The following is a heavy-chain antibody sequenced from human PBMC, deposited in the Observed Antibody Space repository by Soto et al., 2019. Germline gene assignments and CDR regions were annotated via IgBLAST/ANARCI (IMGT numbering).Heavy chain of an antibody. Sequence: GGSLRLSCAASGFTFSSYAMSWVRQAPGKGLEWVSAISGSGGSTYYADSVKGRFTISRGNSKNTLYLQMNSLRAEDTAVYYCAKCIRFLEWSHTQKSYYFDYWGQGTLDTVSS. CDR3: AKCIRFLEWSHTQKSYYFDY. D-gene: IGHD3-3*01. V-gene: IGHV3-23*01. CDR1: GFTFSSYA. CDR2: ISGSGGST. J-gene: IGHJ4*02.